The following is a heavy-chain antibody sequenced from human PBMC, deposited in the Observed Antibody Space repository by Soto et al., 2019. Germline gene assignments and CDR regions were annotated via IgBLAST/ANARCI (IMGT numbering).Heavy chain of an antibody. Sequence: PSETLSLTCTVSGGSVSSGSYYWSWIRQPPGKGLEWIGYIYYSGSTNYNPSLKSRVTISVDTSKNQFSLKLSSVTAADTAVYYCARHAYYDIFPAHGHWFDPWGQGTLVTVSS. CDR3: ARHAYYDIFPAHGHWFDP. D-gene: IGHD3-9*01. V-gene: IGHV4-61*01. CDR1: GGSVSSGSYY. J-gene: IGHJ5*02. CDR2: IYYSGST.